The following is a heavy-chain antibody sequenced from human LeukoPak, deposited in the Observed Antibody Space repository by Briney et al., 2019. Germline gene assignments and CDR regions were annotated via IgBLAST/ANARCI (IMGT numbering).Heavy chain of an antibody. V-gene: IGHV3-21*01. J-gene: IGHJ6*02. CDR2: ISSSSDYI. CDR1: GLIFSSYR. CDR3: ARDIFYSNGYYGMDV. Sequence: GGSLRLSCAASGLIFSSYRMNWVRQAPGKGLEWVSSISSSSDYIYYGRFTISRDNAKNSLYLQMNSLRAEDTAVYYCARDIFYSNGYYGMDVWGQGTTVTVSS. D-gene: IGHD4-11*01.